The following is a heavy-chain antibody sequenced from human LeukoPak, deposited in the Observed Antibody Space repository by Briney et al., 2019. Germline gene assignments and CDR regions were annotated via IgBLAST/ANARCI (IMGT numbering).Heavy chain of an antibody. V-gene: IGHV4-59*08. CDR2: ISYSGTT. Sequence: SETLSLTCTVSGGSISNYYWSWIRQPPGKGLEWFGYISYSGTTNYNPSLKSRVTISVDTSKNQFSLKLSSVTAADTAVYYCARHGCIAAPVRGQGTLVTVSS. CDR3: ARHGCIAAPV. J-gene: IGHJ4*02. D-gene: IGHD6-6*01. CDR1: GGSISNYY.